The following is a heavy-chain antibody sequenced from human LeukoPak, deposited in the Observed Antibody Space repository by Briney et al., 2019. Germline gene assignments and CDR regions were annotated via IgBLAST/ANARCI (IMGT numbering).Heavy chain of an antibody. Sequence: ASVKVSCKASGYTFTGYYMYWVRQAPGQGLEWMGWINPKSGGTNYAQKFQGRVTMTRDTSIGTAYMELSGLTSDDTAVYYCARGYYDRGSLYYFDYWGQGTLVTVSS. CDR1: GYTFTGYY. CDR2: INPKSGGT. J-gene: IGHJ4*02. V-gene: IGHV1-2*02. CDR3: ARGYYDRGSLYYFDY. D-gene: IGHD3-22*01.